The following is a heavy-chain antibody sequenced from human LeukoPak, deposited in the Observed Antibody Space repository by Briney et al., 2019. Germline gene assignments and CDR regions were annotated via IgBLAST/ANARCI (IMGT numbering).Heavy chain of an antibody. Sequence: GGSLRLSCAASGFTFSSYGMHWVRQAPGKGLQWVAVIWYEGRNKYHADFVKGRFTISGDNSKNMLNLQMNSLRAEDTAMYYCARTWCSGTSCYFDHWGQGTLVTVSS. J-gene: IGHJ4*02. CDR2: IWYEGRNK. V-gene: IGHV3-33*01. CDR3: ARTWCSGTSCYFDH. CDR1: GFTFSSYG. D-gene: IGHD2-2*01.